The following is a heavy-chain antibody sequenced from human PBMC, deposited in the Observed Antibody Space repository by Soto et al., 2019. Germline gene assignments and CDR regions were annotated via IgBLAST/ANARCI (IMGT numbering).Heavy chain of an antibody. CDR2: ISSDGDTI. CDR1: GFTFHEYA. CDR3: TNDGYNLISYFGMDV. D-gene: IGHD1-1*01. Sequence: EVQLIESGGGWVQPGTSLRVSCAASGFTFHEYAMHWVRQAPGKGLEWVSGISSDGDTIAYADSVQGRFTVFRDNAKNNLYLQMNSLIEGNTALYSGTNDGYNLISYFGMDVWGPGTTVAVSS. J-gene: IGHJ6*02. V-gene: IGHV3-9*01.